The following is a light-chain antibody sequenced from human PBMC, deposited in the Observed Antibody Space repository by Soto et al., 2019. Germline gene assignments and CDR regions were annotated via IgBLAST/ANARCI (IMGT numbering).Light chain of an antibody. Sequence: DIQMTQSPSSLSASVGERVTITCRASLPISNYLAWYQQKTGKIPNLLIYAASSLESGVPSRFSGSVSGTEFTLTISSLQPDDVATYDCQQYNSYTLTFGGGTKLEIK. CDR1: LPISNY. J-gene: IGKJ4*01. V-gene: IGKV1-5*01. CDR3: QQYNSYTLT. CDR2: AAS.